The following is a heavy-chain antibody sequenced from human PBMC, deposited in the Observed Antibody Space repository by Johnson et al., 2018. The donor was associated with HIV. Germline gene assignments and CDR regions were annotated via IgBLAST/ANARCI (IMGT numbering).Heavy chain of an antibody. D-gene: IGHD3-22*01. CDR3: AKGPYYYDSSDDTDAFDI. J-gene: IGHJ3*02. CDR2: ISYDGSNK. CDR1: GFTFSSYG. Sequence: QVQVLESGGGVVQPGRSLRLSCAASGFTFSSYGMHWVRQAPGKGLEWVAVISYDGSNKYYADSVKGRFTISRDNSKTTLYLQMNSLRAEDTAVYYCAKGPYYYDSSDDTDAFDIWGQGTMVTVSS. V-gene: IGHV3-30*18.